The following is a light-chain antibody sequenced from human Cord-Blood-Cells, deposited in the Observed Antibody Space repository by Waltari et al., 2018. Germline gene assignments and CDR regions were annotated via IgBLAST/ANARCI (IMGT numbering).Light chain of an antibody. Sequence: DIQMTQSPSTLSASAGDRVTITCRASQSISSWLAWYQQKPGKAPNLLIYDASSLESGVPSRCSGSGSGTEFTLTISSLQPDDFATYYCQQYNSYPYTFGQGTKLEIK. V-gene: IGKV1-5*01. J-gene: IGKJ2*01. CDR3: QQYNSYPYT. CDR1: QSISSW. CDR2: DAS.